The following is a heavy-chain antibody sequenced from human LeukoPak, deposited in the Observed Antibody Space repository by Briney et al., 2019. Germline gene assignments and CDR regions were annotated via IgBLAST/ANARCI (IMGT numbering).Heavy chain of an antibody. CDR2: IYHSGST. J-gene: IGHJ4*02. CDR1: GGSISSGGYS. D-gene: IGHD2-2*01. CDR3: ARRGTSGLGD. Sequence: SETLSLTCAVSGGSISSGGYSWSWIRQPPGKGLEWIGYIYHSGSTYYNPSLKTRVTISVDKSKNQFSLKLSSVTAADTAIYYCARRGTSGLGDWGQGTLVTVSS. V-gene: IGHV4-30-2*01.